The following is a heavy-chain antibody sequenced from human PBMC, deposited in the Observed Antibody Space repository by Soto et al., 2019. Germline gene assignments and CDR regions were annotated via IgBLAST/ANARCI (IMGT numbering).Heavy chain of an antibody. Sequence: QVQLVQSGAEVKKPGASVKVSCKASGYTFTGYYMHWVRQSTGQGHDWMGWINPNSGDTNFAQKVQGWVTMTRDKSISTAYMELSRLRSDDTDVFYCARRGSGMWAFDLWGQGTMVTVSS. CDR2: INPNSGDT. V-gene: IGHV1-2*04. CDR3: ARRGSGMWAFDL. J-gene: IGHJ3*01. D-gene: IGHD3-10*01. CDR1: GYTFTGYY.